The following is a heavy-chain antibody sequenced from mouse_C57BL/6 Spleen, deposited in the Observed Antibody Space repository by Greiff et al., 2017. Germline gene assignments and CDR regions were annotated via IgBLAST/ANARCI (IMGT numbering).Heavy chain of an antibody. CDR1: GFNIKDYY. J-gene: IGHJ1*03. CDR2: IDPEGGET. CDR3: TTGYYGSRWYFAV. V-gene: IGHV14-1*01. D-gene: IGHD1-1*01. Sequence: VHVKQSGAELVRPGASVKLSCTASGFNIKDYYMHWVKQRPEQGLEWIGRIDPEGGETDYAQKFQGKATLTADTSSNTAYLQLSSLTSEYTAVYYCTTGYYGSRWYFAVWGTGTTVTVSS.